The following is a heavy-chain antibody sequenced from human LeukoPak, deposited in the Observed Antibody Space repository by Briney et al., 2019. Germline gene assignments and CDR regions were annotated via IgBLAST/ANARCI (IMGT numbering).Heavy chain of an antibody. D-gene: IGHD2-2*01. J-gene: IGHJ4*02. CDR2: ISGSGGST. Sequence: GGSLRLSCAASGFTFSSYAMSWVRQAPGKGLEWVSAISGSGGSTYYADSVKGRFTISRDNSKNTLYLQMNSLRAEDTAVYYCAKELCPHCSSTSCYEIDYWGQGTLVTVSS. V-gene: IGHV3-23*01. CDR1: GFTFSSYA. CDR3: AKELCPHCSSTSCYEIDY.